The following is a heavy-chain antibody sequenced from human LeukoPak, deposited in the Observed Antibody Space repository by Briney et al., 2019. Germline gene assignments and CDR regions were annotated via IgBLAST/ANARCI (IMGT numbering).Heavy chain of an antibody. Sequence: ASVKVSCKASGYSFTKDINWVRQATGQGLEWMGWMNPNSGNTGYAQKFQGRVTMTRNTSISTAYMELSSLRSEDTAVYYCARGGANYYDFWSGSGGMDVWGQGTTVTVSS. V-gene: IGHV1-8*01. D-gene: IGHD3-3*01. CDR1: GYSFTKD. CDR3: ARGGANYYDFWSGSGGMDV. CDR2: MNPNSGNT. J-gene: IGHJ6*02.